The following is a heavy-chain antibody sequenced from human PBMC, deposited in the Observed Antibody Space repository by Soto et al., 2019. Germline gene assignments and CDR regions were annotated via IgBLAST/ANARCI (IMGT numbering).Heavy chain of an antibody. CDR1: GFTFSSYG. J-gene: IGHJ6*02. CDR3: AKDHGGMDV. V-gene: IGHV3-30*18. Sequence: GGSLRLSCAASGFTFSSYGMHWVRQAPGKGLEWVAVISYDGSNKYYADSVKGRFTISRDNSKNTLYLQMNSLRAEDTAVYYCAKDHGGMDVWGQGTTVTVSS. CDR2: ISYDGSNK.